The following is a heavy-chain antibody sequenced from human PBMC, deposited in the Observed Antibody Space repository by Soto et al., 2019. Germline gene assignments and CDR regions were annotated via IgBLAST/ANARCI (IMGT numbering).Heavy chain of an antibody. D-gene: IGHD3-9*01. J-gene: IGHJ4*02. CDR1: GFNLSHPW. Sequence: EVQLEESGGGLGKPGGSLRLSCAASGFNLSHPWMTWVRQAAGKGLEWVGRINSNTDGGTADYAAPVKGRFTISRDDSKNTVYLQMNSLKTEDTAVYYCTTGIYYDILTGYHNVAYWGQGTLVTVSS. CDR2: INSNTDGGTA. V-gene: IGHV3-15*05. CDR3: TTGIYYDILTGYHNVAY.